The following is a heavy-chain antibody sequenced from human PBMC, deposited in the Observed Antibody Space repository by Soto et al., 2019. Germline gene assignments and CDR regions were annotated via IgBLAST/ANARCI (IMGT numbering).Heavy chain of an antibody. Sequence: SGGSLRLSCVASGFTFNSYSMNWVRQAPGKGLEWVSSISGSSYHTYYADSEKGRFTTSRDNAKNSLYLQMNSLRDEDTAVYYCASSKNYYDSSGYLGYGMDVWGQGTTVTVSS. D-gene: IGHD3-22*01. CDR2: ISGSSYHT. V-gene: IGHV3-21*01. CDR1: GFTFNSYS. CDR3: ASSKNYYDSSGYLGYGMDV. J-gene: IGHJ6*02.